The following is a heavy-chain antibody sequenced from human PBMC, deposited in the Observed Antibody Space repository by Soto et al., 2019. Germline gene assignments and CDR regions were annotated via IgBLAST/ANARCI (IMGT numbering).Heavy chain of an antibody. Sequence: ASVKVSCKASGXTFTSYYMHWVRQAPGQGLEWMGIINPSGGSTSYAQKFQGRVTMTRDTSTSTVYMELSSLRSEDTAVYYCARDQSWXGELALFDYWGQGTLVTVSS. V-gene: IGHV1-46*01. J-gene: IGHJ4*02. CDR2: INPSGGST. D-gene: IGHD3-10*01. CDR3: ARDQSWXGELALFDY. CDR1: GXTFTSYY.